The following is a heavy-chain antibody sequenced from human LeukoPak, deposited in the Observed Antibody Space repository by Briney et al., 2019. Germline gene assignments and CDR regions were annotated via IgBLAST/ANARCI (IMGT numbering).Heavy chain of an antibody. CDR3: ARDQPLYGDYVFDY. V-gene: IGHV3-48*01. CDR1: RFTFSSYG. J-gene: IGHJ4*02. CDR2: ISSSSSTI. D-gene: IGHD4-17*01. Sequence: GGSLRLSCAASRFTFSSYGMHWVRQAPGKGLEWVSYISSSSSTIYYADSVKGRFTISRDNAKNSLYLQMNSLRAEDTAVYYCARDQPLYGDYVFDYWGQGTLVTVSS.